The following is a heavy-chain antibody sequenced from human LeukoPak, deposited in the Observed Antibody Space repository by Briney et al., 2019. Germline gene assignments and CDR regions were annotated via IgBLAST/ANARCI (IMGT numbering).Heavy chain of an antibody. CDR3: TRDDAVGGGYLDY. Sequence: GGSLRLSCAASGFTFSSYGMHWVRQAPGKGLEWVSGIRDRDDNTYYADSVKGRFTISRDKSKNTLFLQMNSLRAEDTAIYFCTRDDAVGGGYLDYWGQGALVTVSP. J-gene: IGHJ4*02. CDR2: IRDRDDNT. V-gene: IGHV3-23*01. CDR1: GFTFSSYG. D-gene: IGHD6-19*01.